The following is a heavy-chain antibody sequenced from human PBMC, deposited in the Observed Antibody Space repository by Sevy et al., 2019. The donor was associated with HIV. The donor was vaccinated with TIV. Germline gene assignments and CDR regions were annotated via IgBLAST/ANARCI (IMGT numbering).Heavy chain of an antibody. CDR2: IYYSGST. Sequence: SETLSLTCTVSGGSINNYFWSWIRQPPGKGLEWIGYIYYSGSTNYNPSLKSRVTISVDTSKTQFSLKLTSVTAADTAVYYCARESIAAIGDFHYWGQGTLVTVSS. V-gene: IGHV4-59*01. CDR1: GGSINNYF. J-gene: IGHJ4*02. D-gene: IGHD6-13*01. CDR3: ARESIAAIGDFHY.